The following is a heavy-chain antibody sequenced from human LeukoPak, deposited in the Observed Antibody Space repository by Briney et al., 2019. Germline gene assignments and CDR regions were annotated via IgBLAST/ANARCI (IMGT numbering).Heavy chain of an antibody. CDR3: AKILGYCSGGSCWVDV. D-gene: IGHD2-15*01. V-gene: IGHV1-69*13. Sequence: SVKVSCKASGGTFSSYAISWVRQAPGQGLEWMGGIIPIFGTANYAQKFQGRVTVTADESTSTAYMELSSLRSEDTAVYYCAKILGYCSGGSCWVDVWGQGTTVTVSS. CDR1: GGTFSSYA. J-gene: IGHJ6*02. CDR2: IIPIFGTA.